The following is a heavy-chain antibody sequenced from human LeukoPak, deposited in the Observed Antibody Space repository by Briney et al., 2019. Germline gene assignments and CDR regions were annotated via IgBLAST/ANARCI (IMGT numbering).Heavy chain of an antibody. J-gene: IGHJ4*02. Sequence: GRSLRLSCAASGFTLSTYAMHWVRQAPGKGLEWVAVISYDGSNKYYADSVKGRFTISRDHSRNTLYLQADSLRGEDTAVYYCARVGIGSSWYSGDYWGQGTLVTVSS. CDR1: GFTLSTYA. V-gene: IGHV3-30*04. CDR3: ARVGIGSSWYSGDY. CDR2: ISYDGSNK. D-gene: IGHD6-13*01.